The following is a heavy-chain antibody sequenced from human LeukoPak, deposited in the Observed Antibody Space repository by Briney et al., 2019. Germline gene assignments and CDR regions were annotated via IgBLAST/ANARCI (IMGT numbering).Heavy chain of an antibody. V-gene: IGHV4-34*01. CDR3: ARSRYSYGLIDY. CDR2: INYAGSA. J-gene: IGHJ4*02. D-gene: IGHD5-18*01. CDR1: GGSFTYYY. Sequence: PSETLSLTCALYGGSFTYYYWSWIRQPPGKGLEWIGEINYAGSATYNPSLKSRVTISVDTSKNQFSLKLSSVTAADTAVYYCARSRYSYGLIDYWGQGTLVTVSS.